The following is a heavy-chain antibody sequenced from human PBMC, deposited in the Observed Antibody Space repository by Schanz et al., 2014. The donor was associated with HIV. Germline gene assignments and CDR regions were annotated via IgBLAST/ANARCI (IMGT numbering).Heavy chain of an antibody. CDR2: ISNDGSNE. CDR3: AKDLGGFSAYEAYTSGRGY. V-gene: IGHV3-30*18. Sequence: QVQVVESGGGVVQPGRSLRLSCAASEFIFSSYGIHWVRQAPGKGLEWVAVISNDGSNEYYADSVKGRFTLSRDNSENTVYLQMNSLRAEDTAVYYCAKDLGGFSAYEAYTSGRGYWGQGTLVIVSS. D-gene: IGHD5-12*01. J-gene: IGHJ4*02. CDR1: EFIFSSYG.